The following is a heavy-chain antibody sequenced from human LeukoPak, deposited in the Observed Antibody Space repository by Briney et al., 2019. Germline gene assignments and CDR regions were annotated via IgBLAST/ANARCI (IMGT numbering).Heavy chain of an antibody. J-gene: IGHJ4*02. CDR1: GFSFSSYG. D-gene: IGHD6-6*01. CDR3: ARDVESVRSSPGYYFDY. V-gene: IGHV3-30*19. CDR2: MSYDGNNK. Sequence: GGSLRLSCAASGFSFSSYGMHWVRQAPGKGLEWVALMSYDGNNKYYADSVKGRFTISRDNSKNTLYLQMNSLRAEDSAVYYCARDVESVRSSPGYYFDYWGQGTLVTVSS.